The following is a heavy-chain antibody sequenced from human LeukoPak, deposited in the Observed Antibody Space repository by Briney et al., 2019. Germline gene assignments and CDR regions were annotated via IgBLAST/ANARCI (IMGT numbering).Heavy chain of an antibody. CDR2: FSYSGST. Sequence: SETLSLTCTVSGASVSNYYWSWIRQPPGKGLEWIGYFSYSGSTNYNPSLKSRVAISVDTSKNQFSLKLSSVTAADTAVYYCARGPLDSGYTYFDYWGQGTLVSVAS. CDR1: GASVSNYY. V-gene: IGHV4-59*02. D-gene: IGHD5-12*01. J-gene: IGHJ4*02. CDR3: ARGPLDSGYTYFDY.